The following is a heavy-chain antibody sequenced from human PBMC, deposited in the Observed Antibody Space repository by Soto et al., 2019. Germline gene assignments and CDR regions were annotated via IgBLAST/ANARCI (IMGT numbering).Heavy chain of an antibody. CDR1: GLTMSTYA. V-gene: IGHV3-23*01. CDR3: AKDQFTGNGIYDGFDV. D-gene: IGHD1-20*01. CDR2: IAGVDI. Sequence: GGSLRLSCAGNGLTMSTYAMSWVRQAPGKGLEWVSTIAGVDIFYADSVQGRFTISIDNSKNLLFLQMDSLTADDTATYYCAKDQFTGNGIYDGFDVWGQGTTGTVSS. J-gene: IGHJ3*01.